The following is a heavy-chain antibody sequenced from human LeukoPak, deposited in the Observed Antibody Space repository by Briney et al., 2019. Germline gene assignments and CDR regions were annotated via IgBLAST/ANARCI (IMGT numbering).Heavy chain of an antibody. Sequence: GSLRVSCAASGFTFSSYSMNWVRQAPGKGLEWVSYISSSSSTIYYADSVKGRFTISRDNAKNSLYLQMNSLRAEDTAVYYCAREYQLLSFYYYYYMVVWGKGTTVTVSS. D-gene: IGHD2-2*01. CDR2: ISSSSSTI. V-gene: IGHV3-48*01. CDR3: AREYQLLSFYYYYYMVV. J-gene: IGHJ6*03. CDR1: GFTFSSYS.